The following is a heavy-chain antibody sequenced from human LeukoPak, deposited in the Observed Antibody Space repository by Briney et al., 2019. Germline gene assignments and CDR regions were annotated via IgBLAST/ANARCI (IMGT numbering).Heavy chain of an antibody. CDR3: ARGIAVAAPPVGYYYYYMDV. D-gene: IGHD6-19*01. Sequence: PSETLSLTCTVSGGSISSSSYYWGWIRQPPGTGLEWIGSIYYSGSTYYNPSLKSRVTISVDTSKNQFSLKLSSVTAADTAVYYCARGIAVAAPPVGYYYYYMDVWGKGTTVTVSS. CDR1: GGSISSSSYY. CDR2: IYYSGST. J-gene: IGHJ6*03. V-gene: IGHV4-39*07.